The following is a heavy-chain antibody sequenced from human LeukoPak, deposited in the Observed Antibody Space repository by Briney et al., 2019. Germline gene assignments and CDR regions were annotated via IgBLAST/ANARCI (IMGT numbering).Heavy chain of an antibody. V-gene: IGHV3-7*01. D-gene: IGHD3-10*01. CDR3: TRSYGY. CDR2: IKQDGSEK. Sequence: GGSLRLSCAVSGFTFSSYWMAWVRQAPGKGLEWVANIKQDGSEKYYVDSVKGRFTISGDNAKNSLYLQMNSLRAEDTAVYYCTRSYGYWGQGTLVTVSS. J-gene: IGHJ4*02. CDR1: GFTFSSYW.